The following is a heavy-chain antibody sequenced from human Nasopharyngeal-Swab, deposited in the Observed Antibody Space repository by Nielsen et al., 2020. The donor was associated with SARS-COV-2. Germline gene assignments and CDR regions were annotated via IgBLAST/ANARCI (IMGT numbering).Heavy chain of an antibody. Sequence: SETLSLTCTVSGGSISSGGYYWSWIRQHPGKGLEWIGYIYYSGSTNYNPSLKSRVTISVDTSKNQFSLKLSSVTAADTAVYYCARDHGYDYVWGSYRWGWFDPWGQGTLVTVSS. J-gene: IGHJ5*02. V-gene: IGHV4-61*08. CDR3: ARDHGYDYVWGSYRWGWFDP. D-gene: IGHD3-16*02. CDR2: IYYSGST. CDR1: GGSISSGGYY.